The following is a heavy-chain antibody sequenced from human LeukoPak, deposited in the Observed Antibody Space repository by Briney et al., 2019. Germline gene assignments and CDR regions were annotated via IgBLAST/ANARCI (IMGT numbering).Heavy chain of an antibody. CDR3: ARVLNYYDSSGYYSLGAFDI. V-gene: IGHV4-59*12. CDR1: GGSINSDY. D-gene: IGHD3-22*01. J-gene: IGHJ3*02. CDR2: FYNSGST. Sequence: SETLSLTCIVSGGSINSDYWSWIRQPPGKGLEWIGYFYNSGSTNYNPSLKSRVTISGDSSKNQFSLKLSSVTAADTAVYYCARVLNYYDSSGYYSLGAFDIWGQGTMVTVSS.